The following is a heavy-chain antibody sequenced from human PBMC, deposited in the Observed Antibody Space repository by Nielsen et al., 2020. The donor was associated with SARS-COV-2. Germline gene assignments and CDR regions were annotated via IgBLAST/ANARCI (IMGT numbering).Heavy chain of an antibody. Sequence: GESLKISCKGSGYSFTSFWIGWVRQMPGKGLEWMGIIYPGDSATRYSPSFQGQVIMSVDKSINTAYLQWNSLRASDTATYFCARGSAPAVWGQGTLVTVSS. CDR2: IYPGDSAT. D-gene: IGHD2-2*01. CDR3: ARGSAPAV. J-gene: IGHJ4*02. CDR1: GYSFTSFW. V-gene: IGHV5-51*01.